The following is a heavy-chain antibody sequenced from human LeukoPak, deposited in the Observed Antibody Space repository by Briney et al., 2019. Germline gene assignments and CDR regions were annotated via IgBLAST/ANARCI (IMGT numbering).Heavy chain of an antibody. Sequence: SETLSLTCSVSGDSISYFYWSWIRQAAGKGLEWIGRMSSSGNNDYNASLKSRVTMSVDTSKNQLSLKLSSVTAADTGVYYCARGYCSDERCPVFPSWGQGTLVTVSS. CDR3: ARGYCSDERCPVFPS. CDR2: MSSSGNN. J-gene: IGHJ5*02. D-gene: IGHD2-15*01. CDR1: GDSISYFY. V-gene: IGHV4-4*07.